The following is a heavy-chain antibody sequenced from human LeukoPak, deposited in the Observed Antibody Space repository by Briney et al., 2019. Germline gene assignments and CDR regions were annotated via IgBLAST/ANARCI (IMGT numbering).Heavy chain of an antibody. CDR1: GGSFSDYF. D-gene: IGHD2-21*02. CDR3: ARFSKITRGDWGDAFDM. CDR2: INDGGST. V-gene: IGHV4-34*01. J-gene: IGHJ3*02. Sequence: SETLSLTCFVYGGSFSDYFWSWIRQPPGKGLEWIGEINDGGSTNYNPSLMNRVIVSVDTSKKEFSLMTNSVTAADTALYYCARFSKITRGDWGDAFDMWGQGTMVTVSS.